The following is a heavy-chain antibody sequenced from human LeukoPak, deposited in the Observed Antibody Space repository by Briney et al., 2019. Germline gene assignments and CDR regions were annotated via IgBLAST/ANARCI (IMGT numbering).Heavy chain of an antibody. D-gene: IGHD6-6*01. J-gene: IGHJ4*02. Sequence: PSETLSLTCTVSGGSISSYYWSWIRQPPGKGLEWIGYIYYSGSTNYSPSLKSRVTISVDTSKNQFSLELSSVTAADTAVYYCARIHSSSSDYWGQGTLVTVSS. CDR3: ARIHSSSSDY. CDR1: GGSISSYY. CDR2: IYYSGST. V-gene: IGHV4-59*01.